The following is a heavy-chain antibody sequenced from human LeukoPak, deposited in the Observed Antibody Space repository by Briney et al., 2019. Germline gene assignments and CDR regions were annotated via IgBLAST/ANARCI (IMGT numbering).Heavy chain of an antibody. CDR3: ARDREYPDAGTDY. V-gene: IGHV3-21*01. CDR1: GFTFSSYS. J-gene: IGHJ4*02. CDR2: ISSSSSYI. Sequence: GGSLRLSCAASGFTFSSYSMNWVRQAPGKGLEWVSSISSSSSYIYYADSVKGRFTISRDNAKNSLYLQVNSLRAEDTAIYYCARDREYPDAGTDYWGQGTLVTVSS. D-gene: IGHD6-6*01.